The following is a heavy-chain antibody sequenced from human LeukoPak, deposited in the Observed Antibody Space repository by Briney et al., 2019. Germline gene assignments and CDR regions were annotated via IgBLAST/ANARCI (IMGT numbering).Heavy chain of an antibody. D-gene: IGHD1-26*01. J-gene: IGHJ3*02. Sequence: SVKVSCKASGGTFSSYAISWVRQAPGQGLEWMGGIIPIFGTANYAQKFQGRVTITADESTSIAYMELSSLRSEDTAVYYCARDRGGSYTHDAFYIWGQGTMVIVSS. CDR3: ARDRGGSYTHDAFYI. CDR2: IIPIFGTA. CDR1: GGTFSSYA. V-gene: IGHV1-69*13.